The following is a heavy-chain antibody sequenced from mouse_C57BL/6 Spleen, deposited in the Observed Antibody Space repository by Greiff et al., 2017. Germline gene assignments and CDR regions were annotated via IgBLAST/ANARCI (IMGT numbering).Heavy chain of an antibody. CDR1: GYTFTDYN. D-gene: IGHD4-1*01. CDR3: ARIRLGRDSPYFYY. V-gene: IGHV1-18*01. CDR2: INPNNGGT. Sequence: EVQLQQSGPELVKPGASVKIPCKASGYTFTDYNMDWVKQSHGKSLEWIGDINPNNGGTIYNQKFKGKATLTVDKSSSTAYMELRSLTSEDTAVYDCARIRLGRDSPYFYYWGQGTTLTVSS. J-gene: IGHJ2*01.